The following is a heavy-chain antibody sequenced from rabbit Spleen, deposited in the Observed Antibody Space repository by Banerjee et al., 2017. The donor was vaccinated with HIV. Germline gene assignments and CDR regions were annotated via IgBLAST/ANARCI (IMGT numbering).Heavy chain of an antibody. CDR3: ARGSATMTMVITGYYLNL. Sequence: QSLEESGGGLVKPGASLTLTCTASGFTLSSNYYMCWVRQAPGKGLECIACIYAGSSGSTYYANWAKGRFTISKASSTTVTLQMTSLTVADTATYFCARGSATMTMVITGYYLNLWGPGTLVTVS. J-gene: IGHJ4*01. V-gene: IGHV1S40*01. CDR2: IYAGSSGST. D-gene: IGHD2-1*01. CDR1: GFTLSSNYY.